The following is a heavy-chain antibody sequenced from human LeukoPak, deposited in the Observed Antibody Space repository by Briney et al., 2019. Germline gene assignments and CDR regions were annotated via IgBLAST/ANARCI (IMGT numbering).Heavy chain of an antibody. D-gene: IGHD2-15*01. Sequence: ASVTVSCKASGYTFTSYDINWVRQATGQGLEWMGWMNPNSGNTGYAQKFQGRVTMTRNTSISTAYMELSSLRSEDTAVYYCARGPGIGYWAEEATAFDIWGQGTMVTVSS. J-gene: IGHJ3*02. CDR3: ARGPGIGYWAEEATAFDI. CDR1: GYTFTSYD. CDR2: MNPNSGNT. V-gene: IGHV1-8*01.